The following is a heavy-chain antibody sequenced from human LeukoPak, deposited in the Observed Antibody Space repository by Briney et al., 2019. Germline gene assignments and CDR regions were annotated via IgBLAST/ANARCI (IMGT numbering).Heavy chain of an antibody. Sequence: SETLSHICAVFGGSISSGDYPWSWIRQPPGKGLEWIGYIFHTGHTSYNPSLKSRVTISVDMSKNQLSLKLSSVTAADTAVYYCARGFYGSGSQFDYWGQGTLVTVSS. CDR3: ARGFYGSGSQFDY. V-gene: IGHV4-30-2*01. CDR1: GGSISSGDYP. D-gene: IGHD3-10*01. J-gene: IGHJ4*02. CDR2: IFHTGHT.